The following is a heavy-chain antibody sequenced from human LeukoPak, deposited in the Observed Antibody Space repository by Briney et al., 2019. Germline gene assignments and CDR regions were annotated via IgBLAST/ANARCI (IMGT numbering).Heavy chain of an antibody. V-gene: IGHV1-2*02. CDR1: GYTFTGYY. CDR2: INPNSGGT. J-gene: IGHJ4*02. Sequence: GASVTVSCKASGYTFTGYYMHWVRQAPGQGLEWMGWINPNSGGTNYAQKFQGRVTMTRDTSISTAYMELSRLRSDDTAVYYCARDYIAVAGTLDYWGQGTLVTVSS. D-gene: IGHD6-19*01. CDR3: ARDYIAVAGTLDY.